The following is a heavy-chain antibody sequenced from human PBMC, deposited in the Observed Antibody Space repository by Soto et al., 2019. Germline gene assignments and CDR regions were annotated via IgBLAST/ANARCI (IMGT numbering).Heavy chain of an antibody. CDR3: AKDPAVGYYGSGSYYNFGWFDS. D-gene: IGHD3-10*01. V-gene: IGHV3-30*18. J-gene: IGHJ5*01. CDR1: GFTFSSYG. Sequence: PGGSLRLSCAASGFTFSSYGIHWVRRAPGKGLEWVSVISYDGRNEYYADSVKGRFTISRDNSRNTVYLQMNSLRPEDTAVYYCAKDPAVGYYGSGSYYNFGWFDSWGQGSLVTVSS. CDR2: ISYDGRNE.